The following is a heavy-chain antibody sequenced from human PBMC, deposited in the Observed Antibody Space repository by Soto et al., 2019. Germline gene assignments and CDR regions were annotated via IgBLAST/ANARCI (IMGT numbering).Heavy chain of an antibody. CDR3: ANSIRISGGIDY. D-gene: IGHD3-16*01. J-gene: IGHJ4*02. Sequence: PWGSLRLSCAASGFTFSSYAMSWIRQAPGKGLEWVSYISSSSSYTNYADSVKGRFTISRDNSKNTLYLQMNSLRAEDTAVYYCANSIRISGGIDYWGQGTLVTVS. CDR1: GFTFSSYA. CDR2: ISSSSSYT. V-gene: IGHV3-23*01.